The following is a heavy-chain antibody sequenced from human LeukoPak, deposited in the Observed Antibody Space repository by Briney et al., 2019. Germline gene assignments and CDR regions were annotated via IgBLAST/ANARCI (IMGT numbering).Heavy chain of an antibody. J-gene: IGHJ5*02. Sequence: PGGSLRLSCAASGFTFSSYWMHWVRQAPGKGLVWVSRINTDGSSTSYADSVKGRFTISRDNAKNTLYLQMNSLRAEDTAVYYCASRRWAEEFDPWGQGTLVTVSS. CDR3: ASRRWAEEFDP. D-gene: IGHD1-26*01. CDR1: GFTFSSYW. V-gene: IGHV3-74*01. CDR2: INTDGSST.